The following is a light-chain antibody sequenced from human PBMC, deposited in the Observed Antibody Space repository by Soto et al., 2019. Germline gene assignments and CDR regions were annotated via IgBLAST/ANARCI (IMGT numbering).Light chain of an antibody. CDR1: QSVDDH. J-gene: IGKJ4*01. Sequence: EIVLTQSPATLSLSPGERGTPSCRASQSVDDHLAWYQQKPGQAPRLLIYDASKRAAGIPARFSGSGSGTDFTLTITTLEPEDFGVYYCQQGSTHFGGGTRV. CDR2: DAS. V-gene: IGKV3-11*01. CDR3: QQGSTH.